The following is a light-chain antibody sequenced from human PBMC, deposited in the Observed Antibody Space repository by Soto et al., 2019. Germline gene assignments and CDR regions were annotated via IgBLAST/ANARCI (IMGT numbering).Light chain of an antibody. CDR1: ESVSSSY. CDR2: GAS. CDR3: QQYNNWPPQT. V-gene: IGKV3D-15*01. Sequence: EIVLTQSPGTLSLSPGERATLSCRASESVSSSYLAWYQQKPGQAPRLLIYGASSGATGIPARFSGSGSGTEFTLTISSLQSEDFAVYYCQQYNNWPPQTFGQGTKVDIK. J-gene: IGKJ1*01.